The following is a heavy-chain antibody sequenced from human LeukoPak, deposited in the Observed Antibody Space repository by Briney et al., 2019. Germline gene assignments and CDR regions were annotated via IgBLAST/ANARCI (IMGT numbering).Heavy chain of an antibody. CDR2: ISYDGSNK. J-gene: IGHJ4*02. CDR1: GFTFSSYA. D-gene: IGHD5-18*01. CDR3: AKGYSYGVRWYYFDY. Sequence: PGGSLRLSCAASGFTFSSYAMHWVRQAPGKGLEWVAVISYDGSNKYYADSVKGRFTISRDDSKNTLYLQMNSLRAEDTAVYYCAKGYSYGVRWYYFDYWGQGTLVTVSS. V-gene: IGHV3-30*04.